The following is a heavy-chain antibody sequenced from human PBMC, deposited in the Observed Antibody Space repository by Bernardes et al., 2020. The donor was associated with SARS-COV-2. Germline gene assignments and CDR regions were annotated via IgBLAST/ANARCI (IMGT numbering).Heavy chain of an antibody. V-gene: IGHV4-31*03. D-gene: IGHD3-3*01. CDR2: IYYSGST. CDR3: ARATRGGIFGVVIFAFDI. Sequence: SETLSLTSTVSGGSISSGCYYWSSIRQHPGKGLEWIGYIYYSGSTYSNPSLKSRVIISIDTSKNQFSLKLSSVTAADADVYYYARATRGGIFGVVIFAFDIWGQGTMVTVSS. J-gene: IGHJ3*02. CDR1: GGSISSGCYY.